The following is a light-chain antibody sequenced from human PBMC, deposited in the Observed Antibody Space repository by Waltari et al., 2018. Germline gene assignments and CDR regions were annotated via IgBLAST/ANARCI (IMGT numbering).Light chain of an antibody. J-gene: IGLJ1*01. CDR3: CSYAGLGIYV. Sequence: QSGLTQPASVSGSPGQSITISCTGTSSDVGKYNLVSWYQQYPGKAPKLMVYEDTKRTSGVSARFSGSQSGNAASLTISGLQSQDEADYYCCSYAGLGIYVFGTGTKVTVL. CDR1: SSDVGKYNL. CDR2: EDT. V-gene: IGLV2-23*01.